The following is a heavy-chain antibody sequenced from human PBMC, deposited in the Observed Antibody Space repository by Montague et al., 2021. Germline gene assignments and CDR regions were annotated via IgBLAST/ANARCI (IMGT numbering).Heavy chain of an antibody. D-gene: IGHD7-27*01. CDR2: MSSSGSP. Sequence: SETLSLTCSVSGGSVNGYDWSWIRQRQGKGLEWIGYMSSSGSPNYNPSFKRRLAISIDRSRNQFYLELSFVTAADTAIYFCGRDYWGSIDYWGHGILVTVSS. V-gene: IGHV4-59*02. J-gene: IGHJ4*01. CDR1: GGSVNGYD. CDR3: GRDYWGSIDY.